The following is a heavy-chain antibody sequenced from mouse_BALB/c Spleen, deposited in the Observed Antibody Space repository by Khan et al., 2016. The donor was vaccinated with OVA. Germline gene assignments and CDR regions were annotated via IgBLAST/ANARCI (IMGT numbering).Heavy chain of an antibody. D-gene: IGHD1-1*01. V-gene: IGHV1-7*01. CDR2: INPSTGYT. CDR3: ANHGSSSAWFTY. Sequence: QVQLQQSGAELAKPGASVKMSCKASGYTFTSYWMHWVKQRPGQGLEWIGYINPSTGYTEHNQKFKDKATLTADKSSSTAYMQLSSLTSEDSAVYYCANHGSSSAWFTYWGQGTLVTVSA. J-gene: IGHJ3*01. CDR1: GYTFTSYW.